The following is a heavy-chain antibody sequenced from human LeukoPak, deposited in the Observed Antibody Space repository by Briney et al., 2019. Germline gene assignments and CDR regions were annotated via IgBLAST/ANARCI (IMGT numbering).Heavy chain of an antibody. Sequence: GGSLRLSCAASGFTFSSYWMHWVRQAPGKGLVWVSRINSDGSSTSYADSVRGRFSISRDNAKNTLYLQMNSLRAEDTAVYYCARAGVGPIPFDCWGQGTLVTVSS. J-gene: IGHJ4*02. CDR3: ARAGVGPIPFDC. CDR1: GFTFSSYW. CDR2: INSDGSST. V-gene: IGHV3-74*01. D-gene: IGHD1-26*01.